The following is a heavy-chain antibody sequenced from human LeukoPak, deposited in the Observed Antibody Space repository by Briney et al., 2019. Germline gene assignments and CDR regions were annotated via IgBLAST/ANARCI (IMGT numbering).Heavy chain of an antibody. CDR3: AIMPEDSSGFDY. V-gene: IGHV4-61*02. D-gene: IGHD3-22*01. Sequence: SETLSLTCTVSGGSISSGSYYWSWIRQPAGKGLEWIGRIYTSGSTNYNPSLKSRVTISVDTSKNQFSLKLSSVTAADTAVYYCAIMPEDSSGFDYWGQGTLVTVSS. CDR1: GGSISSGSYY. CDR2: IYTSGST. J-gene: IGHJ4*02.